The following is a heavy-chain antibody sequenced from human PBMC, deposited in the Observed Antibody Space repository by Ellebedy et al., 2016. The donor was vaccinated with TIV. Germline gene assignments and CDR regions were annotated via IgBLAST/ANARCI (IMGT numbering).Heavy chain of an antibody. J-gene: IGHJ4*02. D-gene: IGHD6-13*01. V-gene: IGHV1-2*02. CDR2: INANSGGT. CDR3: ARDSAAAPGTFFDY. Sequence: AASVKVSCKTSGHIFTDYYIHWMRQAPGQGLEWLGWINANSGGTKYAQKFQGRVALTRDTSISTAYMELNGLRPDDTAVYYCARDSAAAPGTFFDYWGQGTLVAVSS. CDR1: GHIFTDYY.